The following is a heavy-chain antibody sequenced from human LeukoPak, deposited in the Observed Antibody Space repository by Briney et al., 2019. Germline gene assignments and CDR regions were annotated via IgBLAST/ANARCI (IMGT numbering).Heavy chain of an antibody. CDR3: ARAPMVRGVITSFDQ. D-gene: IGHD3-10*01. CDR1: GFTFSDYY. Sequence: VGSLRLSCAASGFTFSDYYMSWIRQAPGKGLEWVSYISSSSSTIYYADSVRGRFTISRDNAENSLYLQMNSLRDEDTAVYYCARAPMVRGVITSFDQWGQGTLVTVPS. V-gene: IGHV3-11*04. J-gene: IGHJ4*02. CDR2: ISSSSSTI.